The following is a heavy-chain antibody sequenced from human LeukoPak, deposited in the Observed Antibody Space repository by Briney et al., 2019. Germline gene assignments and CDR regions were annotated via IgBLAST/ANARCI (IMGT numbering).Heavy chain of an antibody. V-gene: IGHV4-4*09. CDR2: IYTSGNT. J-gene: IGHJ4*02. CDR3: ARLDISGHLEY. CDR1: GGSISGYY. Sequence: SEPLSLPCTVSGGSISGYYWSWIRQPPGKGLEWIGYIYTSGNTNYNPSLKSRVTISVDTSKNQFSLKLSSVTAADTAVYYCARLDISGHLEYWGQGTLLTVSS. D-gene: IGHD3-22*01.